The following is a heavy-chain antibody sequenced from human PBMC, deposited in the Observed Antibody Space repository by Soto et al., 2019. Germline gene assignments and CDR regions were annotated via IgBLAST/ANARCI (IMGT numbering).Heavy chain of an antibody. CDR1: GYTFTSYY. CDR2: INPSGGST. J-gene: IGHJ6*02. CDR3: ARGLGYSSGWYSDYYYGMDV. Sequence: ASVKVSCKASGYTFTSYYMHWVRQAPGQGLEWMGIINPSGGSTNYAQKFQGWVTMTRDTSISTAYMELSRLRSDDTAVYYCARGLGYSSGWYSDYYYGMDVWGQGTTVTVSS. V-gene: IGHV1-2*04. D-gene: IGHD6-19*01.